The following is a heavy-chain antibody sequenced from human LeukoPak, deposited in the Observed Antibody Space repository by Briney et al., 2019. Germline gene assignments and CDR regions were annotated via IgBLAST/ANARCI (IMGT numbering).Heavy chain of an antibody. J-gene: IGHJ4*02. V-gene: IGHV3-48*04. CDR1: GFTFSSYS. D-gene: IGHD2-15*01. CDR3: ARQYCRGGSCYSGDFFDY. CDR2: ISSSSSTI. Sequence: GGSLRLSCAASGFTFSSYSMNWVRQAPGKGLEWVSYISSSSSTIYYADSVKGRFTISRDNAKNSLYLQMNSLRAEDTAVYYCARQYCRGGSCYSGDFFDYWGQGTLLTVSS.